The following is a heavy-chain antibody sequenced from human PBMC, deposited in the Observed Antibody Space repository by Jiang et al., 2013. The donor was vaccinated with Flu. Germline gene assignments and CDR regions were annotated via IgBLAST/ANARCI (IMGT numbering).Heavy chain of an antibody. CDR1: GFTFGDYG. Sequence: LVESGGGLVQPGRSLRLSCTASGFTFGDYGMSWFRQAPGKGLEWVGFIRSKPYHGTTDYAASVKGRFTISRDDSKSIAYLQMSSLRTEDTAVYYCTRDLVRDIIMIPATYFDSWGQGTLVTVSS. CDR2: IRSKPYHGTT. J-gene: IGHJ4*02. V-gene: IGHV3-49*03. CDR3: TRDLVRDIIMIPATYFDS. D-gene: IGHD2-2*01.